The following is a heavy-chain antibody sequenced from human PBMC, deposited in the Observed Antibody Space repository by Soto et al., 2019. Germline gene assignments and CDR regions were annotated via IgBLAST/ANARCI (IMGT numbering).Heavy chain of an antibody. CDR3: ARNMDYYYGPGSGNGHGV. Sequence: QVQLVQSGAEVKEPGDSVRVSCEASGYTFTAYYIHWVRQVPGQGLEWMGWINPKFGDTTYAQDSQGRVTMTTDMAISTVCMELSRLSSDDTAIYYCARNMDYYYGPGSGNGHGVWGQGTTVTVFS. V-gene: IGHV1-2*02. D-gene: IGHD3-10*01. CDR2: INPKFGDT. CDR1: GYTFTAYY. J-gene: IGHJ6*01.